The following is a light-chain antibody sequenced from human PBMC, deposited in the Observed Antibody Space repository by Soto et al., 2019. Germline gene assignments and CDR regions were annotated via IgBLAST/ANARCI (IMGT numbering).Light chain of an antibody. V-gene: IGLV2-23*02. CDR3: CSYTRSDTVV. Sequence: QSALTQPASVSWSPGQSITISCTAAGSDVGTYNLVSWYQQHPGKAPKLVIYEVTKLPSGASNRFSGSKSGNTASLTISALQAEDEADYYCCSYTRSDTVVFGGGTKLTVL. J-gene: IGLJ2*01. CDR2: EVT. CDR1: GSDVGTYNL.